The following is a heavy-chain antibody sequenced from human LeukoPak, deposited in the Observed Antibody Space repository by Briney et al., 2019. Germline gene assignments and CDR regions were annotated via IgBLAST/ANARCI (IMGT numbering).Heavy chain of an antibody. J-gene: IGHJ4*02. Sequence: GGXXRXXCAASGFTFSSYGMHWVRQAPGKGXEXXAVIWYDGSNKYYADSVKGRFTISRDNSKNTLYLQMNSLRAEDTAVYYCARESPDGGYYNDYWGQGTLVTVSS. D-gene: IGHD3-22*01. V-gene: IGHV3-33*01. CDR1: GFTFSSYG. CDR2: IWYDGSNK. CDR3: ARESPDGGYYNDY.